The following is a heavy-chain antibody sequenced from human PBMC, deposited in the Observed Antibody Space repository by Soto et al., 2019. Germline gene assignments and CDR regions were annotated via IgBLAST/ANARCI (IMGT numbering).Heavy chain of an antibody. V-gene: IGHV4-59*01. CDR1: GGSISSYY. J-gene: IGHJ5*02. Sequence: PSETLSLTCTVSGGSISSYYWSWIRQPPGKGLEGIGYIYYSGSTNYNPSLKSRVTISVDTSKNQFSLKLSSVTAADTAVYYCARDSSGYFENWFDPWGQGTLVTVSS. CDR3: ARDSSGYFENWFDP. CDR2: IYYSGST. D-gene: IGHD3-22*01.